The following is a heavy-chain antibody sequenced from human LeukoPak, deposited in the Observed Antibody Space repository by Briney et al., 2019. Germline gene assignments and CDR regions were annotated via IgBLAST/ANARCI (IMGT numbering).Heavy chain of an antibody. D-gene: IGHD3-3*01. J-gene: IGHJ4*02. CDR1: GFTFSSYA. CDR3: ARGVTIFGGPPGDY. Sequence: GGSLRLSCAASGFTFSSYAMSWVRQAPGKGLEWVSAISGSGDSTYYADSVKGRITISRDNSKNTLYLQMNSLRAEDTAVYYCARGVTIFGGPPGDYWGLGTLVTVSS. CDR2: ISGSGDST. V-gene: IGHV3-23*01.